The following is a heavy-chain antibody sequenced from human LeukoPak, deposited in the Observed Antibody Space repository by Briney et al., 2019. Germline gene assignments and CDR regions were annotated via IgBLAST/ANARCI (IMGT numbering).Heavy chain of an antibody. CDR2: ISAYNGNT. V-gene: IGHV1-18*01. D-gene: IGHD3-22*01. CDR1: GYTFTSYG. J-gene: IGHJ3*02. Sequence: ASVKVSCKASGYTFTSYGISWVRQAPGQGLEWMGWISAYNGNTNYAQKLQGRVTMTTDTSTSTAYMELRSLRSDDTAVYYCARDPKNYYDSSGYYARGAFDIWGQGTMVTVSS. CDR3: ARDPKNYYDSSGYYARGAFDI.